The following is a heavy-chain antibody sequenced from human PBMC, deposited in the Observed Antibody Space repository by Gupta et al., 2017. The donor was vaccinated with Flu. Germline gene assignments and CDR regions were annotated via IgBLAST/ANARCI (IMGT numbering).Heavy chain of an antibody. J-gene: IGHJ4*02. CDR3: ARSLPGGHL. D-gene: IGHD1-1*01. V-gene: IGHV3-23*01. Sequence: LSCAASGLNFSSSAMTWVRQAPGKGLQWVSAISGSGLSTYYADSVQGRFTISRDNSKNMLYLQMNNLRAEDTALYYCARSLPGGHLGGQGTLVTVSS. CDR2: ISGSGLST. CDR1: GLNFSSSA.